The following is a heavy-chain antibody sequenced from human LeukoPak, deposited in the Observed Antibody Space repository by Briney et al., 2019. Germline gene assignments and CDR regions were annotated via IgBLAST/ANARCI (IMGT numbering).Heavy chain of an antibody. V-gene: IGHV4-34*01. Sequence: SETLSLTCAVYGGSFSGYYWSWIRQPPGKGLEWIGEINHSGSTNYNPSLKSRVTISVDTSKNQFSLKLSSVTAADTAVYYCARDRAVAGTGDFDYWGQGTLVTVSS. D-gene: IGHD6-19*01. J-gene: IGHJ4*02. CDR1: GGSFSGYY. CDR3: ARDRAVAGTGDFDY. CDR2: INHSGST.